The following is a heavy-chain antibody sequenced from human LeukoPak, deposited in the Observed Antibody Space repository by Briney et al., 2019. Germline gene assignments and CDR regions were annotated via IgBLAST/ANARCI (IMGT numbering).Heavy chain of an antibody. D-gene: IGHD6-13*01. CDR2: ISYDGSNK. CDR3: AKDYRTSSSWQRGHFDY. J-gene: IGHJ4*02. V-gene: IGHV3-30*18. Sequence: PGGSLTLSCAASGFTFSSYSMHWVRQAPGKGLEWVAVISYDGSNKYYADSVKGRFTISRDNSKNTLYLQMNSLRAQDRAVHYCAKDYRTSSSWQRGHFDYWGQATLVTVSS. CDR1: GFTFSSYS.